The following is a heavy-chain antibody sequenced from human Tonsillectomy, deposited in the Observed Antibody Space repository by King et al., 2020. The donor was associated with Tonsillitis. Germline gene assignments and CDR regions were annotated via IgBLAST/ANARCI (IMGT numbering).Heavy chain of an antibody. J-gene: IGHJ6*03. CDR3: ARDPGMVSYYYYMDV. D-gene: IGHD3-10*01. CDR2: ISSSSSYI. V-gene: IGHV3-21*01. CDR1: GFTFSDYC. Sequence: VQLVESGGGLGKPGGSLRLSCAASGFTFSDYCMNWVRQAPGKGLELVSSISSSSSYIYYADSLMGRFTISRDNAKDSLYLQMNSLRAEDTAVYYCARDPGMVSYYYYMDVWGKGTTVTVSS.